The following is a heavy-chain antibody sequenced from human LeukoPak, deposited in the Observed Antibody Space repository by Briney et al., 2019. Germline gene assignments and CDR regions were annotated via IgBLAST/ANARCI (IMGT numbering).Heavy chain of an antibody. CDR2: INHSGST. CDR1: GGSFSGYY. Sequence: PSETLSLTCAVYGGSFSGYYWSWIRQPPGEGLEWIGEINHSGSTNYNPSLKSRVTISVDTSKNQFSLKLSSVTAADTAVYYCARGTTAHSNWGQGTLVTVSS. J-gene: IGHJ4*02. D-gene: IGHD4-11*01. V-gene: IGHV4-34*01. CDR3: ARGTTAHSN.